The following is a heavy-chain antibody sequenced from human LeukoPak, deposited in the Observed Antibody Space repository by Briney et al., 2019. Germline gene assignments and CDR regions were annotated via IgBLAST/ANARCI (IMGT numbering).Heavy chain of an antibody. CDR1: GYSISSGYY. V-gene: IGHV4-38-2*02. J-gene: IGHJ4*02. Sequence: SETLSLTCTVSGYSISSGYYWGWIRQPPGKGLEWIGSIYHSGSTYYNPSLKSRVTISVDTSKNQFSLKLSSVTAADTAVYYCARAVVVTATPDYWGQGTLVTVSS. CDR3: ARAVVVTATPDY. D-gene: IGHD2-21*02. CDR2: IYHSGST.